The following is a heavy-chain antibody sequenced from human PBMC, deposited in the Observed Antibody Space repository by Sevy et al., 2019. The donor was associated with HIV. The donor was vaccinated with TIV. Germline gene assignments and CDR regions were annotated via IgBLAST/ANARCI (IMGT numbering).Heavy chain of an antibody. CDR2: MYYSGST. J-gene: IGHJ4*02. CDR3: ARHRDYVTMVRGIDQ. Sequence: SETLSLTCTVSGGSISSSGSYWGWIRQPPGKGLEWIGSMYYSGSTYHSPSLKTRITISVDTSKNQFSLRLSSVTAADTAVYYCARHRDYVTMVRGIDQWGQGTLVTVSS. D-gene: IGHD3-10*01. CDR1: GGSISSSGSY. V-gene: IGHV4-39*01.